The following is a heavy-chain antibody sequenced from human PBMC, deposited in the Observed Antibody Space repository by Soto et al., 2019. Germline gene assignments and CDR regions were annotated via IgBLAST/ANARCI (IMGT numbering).Heavy chain of an antibody. Sequence: PGKGLEWIGYIYYSGSTNYNPSLKSRVTISVDTSKNQFSLKLSSVTAADTAVYYCARFVVVPAAMAPDQYYFAYWGQGTLVTVSS. CDR2: IYYSGST. V-gene: IGHV4-59*01. J-gene: IGHJ4*02. CDR3: ARFVVVPAAMAPDQYYFAY. D-gene: IGHD2-2*01.